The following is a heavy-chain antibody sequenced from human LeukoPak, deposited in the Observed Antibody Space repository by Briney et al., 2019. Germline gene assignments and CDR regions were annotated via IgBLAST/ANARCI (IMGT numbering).Heavy chain of an antibody. J-gene: IGHJ4*02. CDR2: ISYSGST. D-gene: IGHD3-10*01. V-gene: IGHV4-59*01. Sequence: NPSETLSLTCTVSGGSITNYYWNWIRQPPGKGLEWVGYISYSGSTNYNTSLKSRVTLSIDTSKTQFSLNLRSVTAADTATYYCGRSKGSGNYFDSWGQGTLVTVSS. CDR1: GGSITNYY. CDR3: GRSKGSGNYFDS.